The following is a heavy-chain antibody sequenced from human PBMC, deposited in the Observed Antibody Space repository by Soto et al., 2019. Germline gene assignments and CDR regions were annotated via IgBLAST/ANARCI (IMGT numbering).Heavy chain of an antibody. CDR3: TRVLIAAAGFYYYGMDV. Sequence: GSLRLSCAASGFTFSGSAMHWVRQASGKGLEWVGRIRSKANSYATAYAASVKGRFTISRDDSKNTAYLQMNSLKTEDTAVYYCTRVLIAAAGFYYYGMDVWGQGTTVTVSS. D-gene: IGHD6-13*01. CDR1: GFTFSGSA. CDR2: IRSKANSYAT. J-gene: IGHJ6*02. V-gene: IGHV3-73*01.